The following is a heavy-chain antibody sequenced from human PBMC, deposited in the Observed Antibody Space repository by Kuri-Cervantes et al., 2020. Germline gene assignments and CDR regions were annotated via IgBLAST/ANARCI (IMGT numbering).Heavy chain of an antibody. V-gene: IGHV3-13*01. Sequence: ATLSLTCAASGFTFSSSDMHWVRQASGKGLEWVSAIGKAGDSYYPGSVKVRFTISRENAKNSLYLQMNSLRAGDTALYYCARGDILSGYFDWGQGTLVTVSS. CDR3: ARGDILSGYFD. CDR1: GFTFSSSD. D-gene: IGHD3-9*01. CDR2: IGKAGDS. J-gene: IGHJ4*02.